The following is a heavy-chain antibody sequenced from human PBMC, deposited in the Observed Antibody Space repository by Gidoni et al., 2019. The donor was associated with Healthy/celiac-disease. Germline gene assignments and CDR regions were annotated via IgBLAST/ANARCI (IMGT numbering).Heavy chain of an antibody. CDR3: ARGYFDWLYYYYYMDV. CDR1: GGSISSYY. CDR2: IYYSGST. Sequence: QVQLQESGPGLVKPSETLSLTCHVPGGSISSYYWSWIRQPPGKGLEWIGYIYYSGSTNYNPSLKSRVTISVDTSKNQFSLKLSSVTAADTAVYYCARGYFDWLYYYYYMDVWGKGTTVTVSS. V-gene: IGHV4-59*01. D-gene: IGHD3-9*01. J-gene: IGHJ6*03.